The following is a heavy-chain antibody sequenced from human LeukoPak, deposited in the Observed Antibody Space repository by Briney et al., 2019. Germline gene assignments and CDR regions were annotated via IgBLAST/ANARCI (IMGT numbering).Heavy chain of an antibody. V-gene: IGHV4-34*01. D-gene: IGHD4-17*01. CDR1: GGSFSGYY. J-gene: IGHJ6*03. CDR3: ARVTHLTTNYYYYMDV. Sequence: KPSETLSLTCAVYGGSFSGYYWSWIRQPPAKGLEWIGEINHSGSTNYNPSLKSRVTISVDTSKNQFSLKLSSVTAADTAVYYCARVTHLTTNYYYYMDVWGKGTTVTVSS. CDR2: INHSGST.